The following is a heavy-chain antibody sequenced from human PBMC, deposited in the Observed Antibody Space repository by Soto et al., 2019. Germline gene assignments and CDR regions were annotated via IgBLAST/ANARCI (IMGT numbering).Heavy chain of an antibody. V-gene: IGHV3-74*01. CDR1: GFTVSSYW. J-gene: IGHJ4*02. CDR3: ARGGFSGSGSYIQGDY. D-gene: IGHD3-10*01. Sequence: EVQLVESGGGLVQPGGSLRLSCAASGFTVSSYWMHGVRQAPGKGLVWVSRIKSDGSSISYADSVKGRFTISRDNAKNTLYLQMNSLRAEDTAVYYCARGGFSGSGSYIQGDYWGQGTLVTVSS. CDR2: IKSDGSSI.